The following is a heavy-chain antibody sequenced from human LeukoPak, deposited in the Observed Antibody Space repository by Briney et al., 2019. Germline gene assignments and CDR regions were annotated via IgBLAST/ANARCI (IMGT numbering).Heavy chain of an antibody. CDR3: AKGPKSSGGPNWFDP. Sequence: PGGSLRLSCAASGFTFSSFAMSWVRQAPGKGLEWVSAVTGSGGSTYYADSVKGRFTISRDNSKNTLYLQMNSLRAEDTAVYYCAKGPKSSGGPNWFDPWGQGTLVTVSS. J-gene: IGHJ5*02. V-gene: IGHV3-23*01. CDR1: GFTFSSFA. D-gene: IGHD3-22*01. CDR2: VTGSGGST.